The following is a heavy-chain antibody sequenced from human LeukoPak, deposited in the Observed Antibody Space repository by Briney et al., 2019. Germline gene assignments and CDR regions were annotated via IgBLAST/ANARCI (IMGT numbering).Heavy chain of an antibody. J-gene: IGHJ6*03. Sequence: PGGSLRLSCAASGFSFSSYSMNWVRQAPGKGLEWVSYISGGGSSVNYADSVKGRFTISRDNAKNSLYLQMNSLRAEDTAVYYCASQAGVYYYYMDVWGKGTTVTVSS. V-gene: IGHV3-48*01. CDR2: ISGGGSSV. CDR3: ASQAGVYYYYMDV. D-gene: IGHD3-10*01. CDR1: GFSFSSYS.